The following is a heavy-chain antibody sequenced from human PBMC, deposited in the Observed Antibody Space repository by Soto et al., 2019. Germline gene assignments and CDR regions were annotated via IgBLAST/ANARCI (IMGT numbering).Heavy chain of an antibody. CDR1: GYSFTSYC. Sequence: EVQLVQSGAEVKKPGESLKISCKASGYSFTSYCIVWVRQMPGKGLEWMVTVYPGDSTTRYRPSFQGQVTISAYKSISPAYLQWSSLEAVDTAMYYWARHETGYSPIDYLCQGPLVTVSS. D-gene: IGHD3-9*01. J-gene: IGHJ4*02. CDR2: VYPGDSTT. V-gene: IGHV5-51*03. CDR3: ARHETGYSPIDY.